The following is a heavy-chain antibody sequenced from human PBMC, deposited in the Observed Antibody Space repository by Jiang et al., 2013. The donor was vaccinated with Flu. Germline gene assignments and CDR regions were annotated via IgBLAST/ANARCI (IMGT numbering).Heavy chain of an antibody. CDR3: ARDRSNIPAVMDV. D-gene: IGHD2-21*01. V-gene: IGHV4-59*01. CDR1: GGSISSYY. Sequence: LLKPSETLSLTCTVSGGSISSYYWSWIRQPPGKGLEWIGYIYYTGTTNYNPSLKSRVTISGNVSKNQFSLHLTSVTAADTAVYYCARDRSNIPAVMDVWGQGTTVTVSS. CDR2: IYYTGTT. J-gene: IGHJ6*02.